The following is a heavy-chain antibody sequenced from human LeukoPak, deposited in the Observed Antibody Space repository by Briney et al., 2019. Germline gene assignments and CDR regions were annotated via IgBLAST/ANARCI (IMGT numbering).Heavy chain of an antibody. CDR2: ISYDGTNK. CDR1: GFTFSNYG. V-gene: IGHV3-30*03. CDR3: ARGATVTAQPS. J-gene: IGHJ5*02. D-gene: IGHD4-17*01. Sequence: GGSLRLSCAVSGFTFSNYGMHWVRQAPGKGLEWMAFISYDGTNKDYADSVKGRFTVSRDNSKDTLYLQMNSLRTEDTAVYYCARGATVTAQPSWGQGTLVTVSS.